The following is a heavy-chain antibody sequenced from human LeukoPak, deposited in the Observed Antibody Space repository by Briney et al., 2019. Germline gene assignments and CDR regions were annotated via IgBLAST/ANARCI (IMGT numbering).Heavy chain of an antibody. V-gene: IGHV7-4-1*02. J-gene: IGHJ4*02. CDR3: ARAYQHLGQLSLPGY. Sequence: GASVKVSCKASGYTFTSYAMNRVRQAPGQGLEWMGWINTNTGNPTYAQGFTGRFVFSLDTSVSTAYLQISSLKAEDTAVYYCARAYQHLGQLSLPGYWGQGTLVTVSS. CDR1: GYTFTSYA. CDR2: INTNTGNP. D-gene: IGHD3-16*02.